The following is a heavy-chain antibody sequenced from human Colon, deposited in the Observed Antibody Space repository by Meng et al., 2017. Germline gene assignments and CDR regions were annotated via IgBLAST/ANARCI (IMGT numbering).Heavy chain of an antibody. J-gene: IGHJ4*02. D-gene: IGHD6-19*01. V-gene: IGHV3-21*01. CDR2: ISSNSKYI. CDR3: ARGSSSGWYRIFDC. CDR1: GFTFTDYS. Sequence: EVRLVESGGGLVKPGGSLRLSCAASGFTFTDYSMNWVRQPPGKGLEWVATISSNSKYIYYADSVKGRLTVARDNAKNSMFLHMSSLRAEDTAIYYCARGSSSGWYRIFDCWGQGTLVTVSS.